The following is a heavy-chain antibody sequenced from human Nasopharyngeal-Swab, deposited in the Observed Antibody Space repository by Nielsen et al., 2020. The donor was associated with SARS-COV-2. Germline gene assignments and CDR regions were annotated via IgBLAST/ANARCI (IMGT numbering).Heavy chain of an antibody. CDR3: AKDYEGGRDGDAFDI. V-gene: IGHV3-30*18. D-gene: IGHD5-24*01. Sequence: GEFLKISCAASGFTFSSYGMHWVRQAPGKGLEWVAVISYDGSNKYYADSVKGRFTISRDNSKNSLYLQMNSLRTEDTALYYCAKDYEGGRDGDAFDIWGQGTMVTVSS. J-gene: IGHJ3*02. CDR2: ISYDGSNK. CDR1: GFTFSSYG.